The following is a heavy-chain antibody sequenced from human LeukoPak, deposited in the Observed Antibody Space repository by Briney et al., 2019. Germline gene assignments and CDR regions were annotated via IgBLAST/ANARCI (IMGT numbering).Heavy chain of an antibody. J-gene: IGHJ4*02. CDR3: ARDRSPPAIAWYYFDY. Sequence: GGSLRLSCAASGFPFSSYAMHGVRQAPGKGLAWVAVISYDGSNKYYADAVKGQFTISRDNSKNTLYLQMNSLRAEDTAVYYCARDRSPPAIAWYYFDYWGQGTLVTVSS. D-gene: IGHD5-18*01. CDR2: ISYDGSNK. CDR1: GFPFSSYA. V-gene: IGHV3-30-3*01.